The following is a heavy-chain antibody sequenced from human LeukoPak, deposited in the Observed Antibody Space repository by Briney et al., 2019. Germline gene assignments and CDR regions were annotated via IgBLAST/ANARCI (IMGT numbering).Heavy chain of an antibody. D-gene: IGHD2-2*01. J-gene: IGHJ6*02. CDR2: IYSGGST. V-gene: IGHV3-53*01. CDR3: ARVPLAPVPHYYYYYGMDV. Sequence: GGSLRLSCAASGFTVSSNYMSWVRQAPGKGLEWVSVIYSGGSTYYADSVKGRFTISRDNSKNTLYLQMNSLRAEDTAVYYCARVPLAPVPHYYYYYGMDVWGQGTTVTVSS. CDR1: GFTVSSNY.